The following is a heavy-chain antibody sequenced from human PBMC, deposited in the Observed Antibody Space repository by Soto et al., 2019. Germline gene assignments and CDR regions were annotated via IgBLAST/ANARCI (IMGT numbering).Heavy chain of an antibody. CDR3: AKTLTSGTTRGRMDV. V-gene: IGHV3-23*01. D-gene: IGHD1-1*01. CDR2: SSGSGGGT. J-gene: IGHJ6*02. Sequence: EVQLLESGGGLVQPGGSLRLSCAASGFIFSSYAMTWVRQAPGKGLVWVSGSSGSGGGTYYADSVKGRFTISRDNSQNTLYLQMDSLRAEDTAVYYCAKTLTSGTTRGRMDVWGQGTTVTVSS. CDR1: GFIFSSYA.